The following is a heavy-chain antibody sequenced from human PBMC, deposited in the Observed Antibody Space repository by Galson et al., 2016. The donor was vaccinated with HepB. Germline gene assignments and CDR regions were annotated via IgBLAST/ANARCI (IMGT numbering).Heavy chain of an antibody. V-gene: IGHV3-7*03. CDR2: IKEDGTPG. D-gene: IGHD3-16*01. J-gene: IGHJ6*02. Sequence: SLRLSCAASGITFSDAWMNWVRQAPGKGLEWVANIKEDGTPGGYVESVRGRFTISRDDTENTLYLQTNSLRPEDTALYYCARWGYNYGMDVWGQGTTVTASS. CDR3: ARWGYNYGMDV. CDR1: GITFSDAW.